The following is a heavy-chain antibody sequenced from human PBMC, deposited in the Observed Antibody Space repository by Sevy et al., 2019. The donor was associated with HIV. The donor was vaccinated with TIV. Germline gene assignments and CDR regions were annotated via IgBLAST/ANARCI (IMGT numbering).Heavy chain of an antibody. D-gene: IGHD5-18*01. CDR2: ISSSSSTI. V-gene: IGHV3-48*02. CDR1: GLTFSSYS. Sequence: GGSLRLSCAASGLTFSSYSMNWVRQAPGKGLEWVSHISSSSSTIYYADSVKGRFTISRDNAKNSLYLQMNSLRDEDTAVYYCARWDTAMVRTMWYFDLWGRGTLVTVSS. J-gene: IGHJ2*01. CDR3: ARWDTAMVRTMWYFDL.